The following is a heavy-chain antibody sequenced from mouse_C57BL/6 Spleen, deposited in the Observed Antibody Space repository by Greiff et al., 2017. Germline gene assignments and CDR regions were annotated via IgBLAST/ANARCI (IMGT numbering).Heavy chain of an antibody. Sequence: EVKVVESEGGLVQPGSSMKLSCTASGFTFSDYYMAWVRQVPEKGLEWVANINYDGSSTYYLDSLKSRFIISRDNAKNILYLQMSSLKSEDTATYYCARDGGNLYWYFDVWGTGTTVTVSS. J-gene: IGHJ1*03. CDR2: INYDGSST. CDR3: ARDGGNLYWYFDV. V-gene: IGHV5-16*01. CDR1: GFTFSDYY.